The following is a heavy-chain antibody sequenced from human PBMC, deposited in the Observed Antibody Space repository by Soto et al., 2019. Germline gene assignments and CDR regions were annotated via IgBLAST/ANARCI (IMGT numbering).Heavy chain of an antibody. J-gene: IGHJ4*02. CDR1: GFTFRSYG. V-gene: IGHV3-30-3*01. CDR3: AKYYMVTRSPFDY. Sequence: GGSLRLSCAASGFTFRSYGMHWVRQAPGKGLEWVAVISYDGSNKYYADSVKGRFTVSRDNSKNTLYLQMNSLRAEDTAVYYCAKYYMVTRSPFDYWGQGTLVTVSS. CDR2: ISYDGSNK. D-gene: IGHD5-18*01.